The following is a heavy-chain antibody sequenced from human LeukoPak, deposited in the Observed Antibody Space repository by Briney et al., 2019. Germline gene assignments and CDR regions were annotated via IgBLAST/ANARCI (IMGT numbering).Heavy chain of an antibody. V-gene: IGHV3-23*01. CDR3: AKGGGVGALGFFDY. CDR2: ISANGANT. CDR1: GFTFTNYG. Sequence: GGSLRLSCIASGFTFTNYGMNWVRQAPGKGLEWVSGISANGANTYYADSVKGRFTISRDNSKNTLFLQMNSLRAEDTAVFYCAKGGGVGALGFFDYWGQGTLVTVSS. J-gene: IGHJ4*02. D-gene: IGHD1-26*01.